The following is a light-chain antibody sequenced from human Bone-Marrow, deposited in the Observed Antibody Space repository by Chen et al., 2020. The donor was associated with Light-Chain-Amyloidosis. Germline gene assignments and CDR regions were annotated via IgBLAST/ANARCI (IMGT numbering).Light chain of an antibody. Sequence: QSALTQPASVSGSPGQSITISCTVTSSDIGDYTFVSWYQQHPGKAPKVIIYDVSNRPSWVSTRFSGSQSGNTASLSISGLQTDDEADYYCSSYTSTSTIVLFGGGTRLTVL. CDR1: SSDIGDYTF. J-gene: IGLJ3*02. V-gene: IGLV2-14*03. CDR3: SSYTSTSTIVL. CDR2: DVS.